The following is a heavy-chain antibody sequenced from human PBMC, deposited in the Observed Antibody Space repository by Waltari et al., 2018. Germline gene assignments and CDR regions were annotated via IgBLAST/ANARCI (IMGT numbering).Heavy chain of an antibody. CDR2: INPNSGGT. J-gene: IGHJ6*02. Sequence: QVQLVQSGAEVKKPGASVKVSCKASGYTFTGYYMHWVRQAPGQGLEWMGWINPNSGGTNYAQKFQGRVTMTRDTSISTAYMELSRLRSDDTAVYYCAIHGPLLYPYYYYGMDVWGQGTTVTVSS. D-gene: IGHD3-3*01. CDR1: GYTFTGYY. V-gene: IGHV1-2*02. CDR3: AIHGPLLYPYYYYGMDV.